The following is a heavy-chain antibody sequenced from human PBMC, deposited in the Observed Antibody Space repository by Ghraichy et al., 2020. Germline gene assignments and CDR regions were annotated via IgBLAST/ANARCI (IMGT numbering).Heavy chain of an antibody. D-gene: IGHD6-13*01. CDR1: GFTFSSYA. J-gene: IGHJ5*02. Sequence: GSLRLSCAASGFTFSSYAMSWVRQAPGKGLEWVSAISGSGGSTYYADSVKGRFTISRDNSKNTLYLQMNSLRAEDTAVYYCAKDQVRGSSSWYFWFDPWGQGTLVTVSS. CDR2: ISGSGGST. CDR3: AKDQVRGSSSWYFWFDP. V-gene: IGHV3-23*01.